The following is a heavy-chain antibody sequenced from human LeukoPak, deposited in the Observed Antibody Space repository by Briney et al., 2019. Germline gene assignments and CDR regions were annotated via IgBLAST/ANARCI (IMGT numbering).Heavy chain of an antibody. CDR3: ARAKEDYYGSGSFDY. D-gene: IGHD3-10*01. CDR1: GGSFSGYY. V-gene: IGHV4-34*01. CDR2: INHSGST. J-gene: IGHJ4*02. Sequence: SETLSLTCAVYGGSFSGYYWSWIRQPPGKGLEWIGEINHSGSTNYNPSLKSRVTISVDTSKDQFSLKLSSVTAADTAVYYCARAKEDYYGSGSFDYWGQGTLDTVSS.